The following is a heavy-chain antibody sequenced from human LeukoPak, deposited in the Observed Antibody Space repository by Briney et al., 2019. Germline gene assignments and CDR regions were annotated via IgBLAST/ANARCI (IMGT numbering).Heavy chain of an antibody. CDR2: INPNSGGT. D-gene: IGHD6-13*01. Sequence: GASVKVSCKASGYTFTGYYMHWVRQAPGQGLEWMGWINPNSGGTNYAQKFQGRVTMTRDTSISTAYMELSRLRSDDTAVYYCARAGRIAAALVIAFFDYWGQGTLVTVSS. CDR1: GYTFTGYY. V-gene: IGHV1-2*02. CDR3: ARAGRIAAALVIAFFDY. J-gene: IGHJ4*02.